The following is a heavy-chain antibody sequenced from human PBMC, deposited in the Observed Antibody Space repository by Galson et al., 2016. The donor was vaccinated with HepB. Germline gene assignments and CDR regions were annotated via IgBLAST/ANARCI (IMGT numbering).Heavy chain of an antibody. D-gene: IGHD2-15*01. Sequence: SLRLSCAVSGLDFRRYWMHWVRQTPGKGLVWVSRINAEGTATGYADSVKGRFTISRDDAKNTLYLQMNSLRAEDTAVYYCAKRYCSGGSCYHVDHWGQGTLVTVSS. V-gene: IGHV3-74*01. J-gene: IGHJ5*02. CDR2: INAEGTAT. CDR3: AKRYCSGGSCYHVDH. CDR1: GLDFRRYW.